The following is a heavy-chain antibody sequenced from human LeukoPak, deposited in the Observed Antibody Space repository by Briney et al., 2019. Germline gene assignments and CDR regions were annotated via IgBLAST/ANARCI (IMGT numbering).Heavy chain of an antibody. V-gene: IGHV4-39*01. J-gene: IGHJ4*02. D-gene: IGHD3-10*01. Sequence: KPSATLSLTCTVAGGSISSSSYYWGWIRQPPGKGLEWIGSIYYSGSTYYNPSLKSRVTISVDTPKNQFSLKLSSVTAADTAVYYCASSYYGSGSYYKRAFDYWGQGTLVTVSS. CDR1: GGSISSSSYY. CDR3: ASSYYGSGSYYKRAFDY. CDR2: IYYSGST.